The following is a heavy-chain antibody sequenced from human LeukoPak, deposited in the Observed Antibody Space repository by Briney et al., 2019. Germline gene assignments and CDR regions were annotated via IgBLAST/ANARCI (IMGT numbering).Heavy chain of an antibody. Sequence: ASVQVSCKTSGYTFTSYYIHWLRQAPGQRFEWMGWSDPKSGATKYEHFQGRVTMTRDTSISTAYMELSRLTSDDTAVYYCARITIIAAAGTGGLCWFDPWGQGTLVTVSS. CDR2: SDPKSGAT. D-gene: IGHD6-13*01. V-gene: IGHV1-2*02. CDR3: ARITIIAAAGTGGLCWFDP. J-gene: IGHJ5*02. CDR1: GYTFTSYY.